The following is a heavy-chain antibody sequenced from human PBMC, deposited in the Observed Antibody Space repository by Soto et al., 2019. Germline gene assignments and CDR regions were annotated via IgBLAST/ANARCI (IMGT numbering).Heavy chain of an antibody. Sequence: GGSLRLSCAASGFTFTSYWMSWVRLPPGKGLEWVATIKQDGRENYYVDSVMGRFTISRDNAKNSLYLQMNSLRAEDTAVYYCARVGYGSGRSTISYYYYYMDVWGKGTTVTVSS. CDR3: ARVGYGSGRSTISYYYYYMDV. J-gene: IGHJ6*03. V-gene: IGHV3-7*03. D-gene: IGHD3-10*01. CDR1: GFTFTSYW. CDR2: IKQDGREN.